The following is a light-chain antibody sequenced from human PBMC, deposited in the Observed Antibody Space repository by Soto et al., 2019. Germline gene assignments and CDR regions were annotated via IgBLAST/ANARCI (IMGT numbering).Light chain of an antibody. CDR2: EVS. CDR3: TSYVGSNIWV. J-gene: IGLJ3*02. Sequence: QSVLTQPPSASGSPGQSVTISCTGTSSDVGGYNYVSWYQQHPGKAPKLMIYEVSKRPSGVPDRFSGSKSGNTASLTVSGLQAEDEADYYCTSYVGSNIWVFGGGTKLTVL. V-gene: IGLV2-8*01. CDR1: SSDVGGYNY.